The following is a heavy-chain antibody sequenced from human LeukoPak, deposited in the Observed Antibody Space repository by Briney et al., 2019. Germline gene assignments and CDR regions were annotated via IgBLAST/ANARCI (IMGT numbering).Heavy chain of an antibody. CDR2: IRYDGSNK. CDR3: AKVNPKVREVSHYHYYYYMDV. CDR1: GFTFYTYA. Sequence: GGSLRLSCAASGFTFYTYAMSWVRQAPGKGLEWVAFIRYDGSNKYYADSVKGRFTISRDNSKNTLSLQMNSLRAEDTAVYYCAKVNPKVREVSHYHYYYYMDVWGKGTTVTISS. V-gene: IGHV3-30*02. D-gene: IGHD3-10*01. J-gene: IGHJ6*03.